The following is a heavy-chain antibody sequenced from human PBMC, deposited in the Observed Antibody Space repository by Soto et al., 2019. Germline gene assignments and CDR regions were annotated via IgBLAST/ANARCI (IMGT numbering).Heavy chain of an antibody. J-gene: IGHJ4*02. CDR3: ARPAAKIPTPFDY. V-gene: IGHV4-4*07. Sequence: QVQLQESGPGLVKPSETLSLTCTVSGGSMSSYYWSYIRQPAGKGLEWIGRIYMSGITDYNPSLKSRVTMSVDTSKNQFSLNLSSVTAADTAVYYCARPAAKIPTPFDYWGQGSLVTVSS. CDR1: GGSMSSYY. D-gene: IGHD6-25*01. CDR2: IYMSGIT.